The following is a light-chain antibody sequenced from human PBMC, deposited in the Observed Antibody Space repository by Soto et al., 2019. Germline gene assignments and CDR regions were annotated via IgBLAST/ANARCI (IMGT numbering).Light chain of an antibody. J-gene: IGKJ1*01. CDR3: QHYDTFSWT. V-gene: IGKV1-5*01. Sequence: DIQMTQSPSTLSVSLGDRITITCRASGDIDTSLAWFQQRPGKAPKVLIAGASGLMNGVPSTFSGSGSGTEFALTISSVQPDDFATYFCQHYDTFSWTFGQGTKVEMK. CDR2: GAS. CDR1: GDIDTS.